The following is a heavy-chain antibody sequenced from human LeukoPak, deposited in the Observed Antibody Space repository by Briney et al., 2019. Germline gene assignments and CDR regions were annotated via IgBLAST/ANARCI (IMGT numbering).Heavy chain of an antibody. CDR1: GGSISSSSYY. CDR3: ARGNYYESSGYHAPFDS. Sequence: SETLSLTCTVSGGSISSSSYYWGWIRQPPGKGLEWIGSIYYSGSTYYNPSLKSRVTISVDTSKNQFSLHLSSVTAADSAVYYCARGNYYESSGYHAPFDSWGQGTLVTVSS. V-gene: IGHV4-39*07. J-gene: IGHJ4*02. D-gene: IGHD3-22*01. CDR2: IYYSGST.